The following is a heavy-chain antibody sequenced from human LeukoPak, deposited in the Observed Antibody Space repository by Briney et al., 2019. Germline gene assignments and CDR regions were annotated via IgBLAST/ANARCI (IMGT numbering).Heavy chain of an antibody. Sequence: SETLSLTCTVSGGSISSSSYYWGWIRQPPGKGLEWIGSIYYSGSTYYNPSLKSRVTISVDTSKNQSSLKLSSVTAADTAVYYCARDPYYDSSGYYAPYFDYWGQGTLVTVSS. CDR3: ARDPYYDSSGYYAPYFDY. V-gene: IGHV4-39*07. CDR1: GGSISSSSYY. CDR2: IYYSGST. D-gene: IGHD3-22*01. J-gene: IGHJ4*02.